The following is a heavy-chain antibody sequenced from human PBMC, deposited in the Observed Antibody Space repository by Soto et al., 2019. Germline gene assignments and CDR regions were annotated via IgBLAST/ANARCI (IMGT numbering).Heavy chain of an antibody. CDR3: AKLYWNPRYFDY. CDR1: GFTLTNVA. V-gene: IGHV3-23*01. CDR2: ITDSGGST. J-gene: IGHJ4*02. Sequence: PGGSLRLSCSASGFTLTNVAMTWVRQAPGKGLEWVSTITDSGGSTDYADSVKGRFTISRDNSKSTLYLQMNNLRADDTAVYYCAKLYWNPRYFDYWGQGARVTVSS. D-gene: IGHD1-1*01.